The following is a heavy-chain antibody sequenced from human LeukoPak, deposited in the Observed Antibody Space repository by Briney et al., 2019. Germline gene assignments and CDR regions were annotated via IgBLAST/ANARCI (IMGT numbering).Heavy chain of an antibody. CDR2: INSDGSSR. V-gene: IGHV3-74*01. CDR1: GFTFSNYW. D-gene: IGHD3-22*01. Sequence: GGSLRLSCAASGFTFSNYWVHWVRQAPGKGLVWVSRINSDGSSRSYADSVKGRFTISRDNAKNTLYLQMNSLRAEDTAVYYCARDFGLYNSSGYYYRNYYYYGRAVWGKGPTVTVSS. CDR3: ARDFGLYNSSGYYYRNYYYYGRAV. J-gene: IGHJ6*04.